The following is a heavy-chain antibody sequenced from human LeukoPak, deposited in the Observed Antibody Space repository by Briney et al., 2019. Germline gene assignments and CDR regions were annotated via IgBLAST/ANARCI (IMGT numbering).Heavy chain of an antibody. CDR1: GYSLSSNG. CDR2: ICDYSGNT. V-gene: IGHV1-18*01. J-gene: IGHJ4*02. CDR3: AREGATDYYFDP. Sequence: ASVKVSCKASGYSLSSNGISWARQAPGQGLEWMGWICDYSGNTKYAQNFQDRVTLTTDRSTNTAYMELRSLRSDDTAVYYCAREGATDYYFDPWGQGTLVTVSS. D-gene: IGHD4-11*01.